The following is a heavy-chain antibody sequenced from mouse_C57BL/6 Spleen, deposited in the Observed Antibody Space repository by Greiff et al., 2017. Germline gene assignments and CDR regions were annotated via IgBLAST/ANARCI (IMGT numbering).Heavy chain of an antibody. J-gene: IGHJ4*01. V-gene: IGHV1-55*01. Sequence: QVQLQQPGAELVKPGASVKMSCKASGYTFTSYWITWVKQRPGQGLEWIGDIYPGSGSTNYNEKFKSKATLTVDKSSSTAYMQLSSLTSEDSAVYYWARSEGPYYNGGRDDWGQGTSVTGSS. CDR2: IYPGSGST. D-gene: IGHD1-1*01. CDR1: GYTFTSYW. CDR3: ARSEGPYYNGGRDD.